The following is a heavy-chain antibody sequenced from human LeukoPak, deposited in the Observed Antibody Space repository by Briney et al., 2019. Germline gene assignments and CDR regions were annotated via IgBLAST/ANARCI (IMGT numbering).Heavy chain of an antibody. V-gene: IGHV3-21*01. CDR2: ISSSSNYI. J-gene: IGHJ5*01. Sequence: GGSLRLSCAASGFTFSSYSMNWVRQAPGKGLEWVSFISSSSNYIYYADSVKGRFTISRDNAKNSLYLQMNSLRVEDTAVYYCVRDQYEGICPDSWGQGTLVTVSS. D-gene: IGHD2/OR15-2a*01. CDR1: GFTFSSYS. CDR3: VRDQYEGICPDS.